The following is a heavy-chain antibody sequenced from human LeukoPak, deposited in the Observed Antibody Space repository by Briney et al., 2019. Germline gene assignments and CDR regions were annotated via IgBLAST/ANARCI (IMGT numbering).Heavy chain of an antibody. CDR3: AGGVPAYYYYGMDV. J-gene: IGHJ6*02. D-gene: IGHD2-2*01. CDR1: GFTFSSYG. Sequence: GGSLRLCCAASGFTFSSYGMHWVRQATGKGLEWVAVIWYDGSNKYYADSVKGRFTISRDNSKNTLYLQMNSLRAEDTAVYYCAGGVPAYYYYGMDVWGQGTTVTVSS. V-gene: IGHV3-33*01. CDR2: IWYDGSNK.